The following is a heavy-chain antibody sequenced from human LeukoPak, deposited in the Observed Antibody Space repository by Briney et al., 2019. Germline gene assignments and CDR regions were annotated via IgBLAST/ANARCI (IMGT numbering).Heavy chain of an antibody. CDR1: GFTFSSYA. CDR3: AKDNAPLGKYYDHLGGFFDY. D-gene: IGHD3-22*01. V-gene: IGHV3-23*01. J-gene: IGHJ4*02. CDR2: ISGSGGST. Sequence: PGGSLRLSCAASGFTFSSYAMSWVRQAPGKGLKWVSAISGSGGSTYYADSVKGRFTISRDNSKNTLYLQMNSLRAEDTAVYYCAKDNAPLGKYYDHLGGFFDYWGQGTLVTVSS.